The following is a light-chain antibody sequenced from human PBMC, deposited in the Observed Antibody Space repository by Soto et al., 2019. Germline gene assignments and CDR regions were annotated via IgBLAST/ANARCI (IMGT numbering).Light chain of an antibody. CDR3: GSHAGDSNLV. V-gene: IGLV2-8*01. J-gene: IGLJ3*02. CDR2: EVT. CDR1: STDVGAYNY. Sequence: QSVLTQPPSASGSPGQSVTISCTGTSTDVGAYNYVSWYQQHPGKAPKLIIYEVTKRPSGVPDRFSGSESGNTASLTVSGLQAEDEAGYYCGSHAGDSNLVFGGGTKVTVL.